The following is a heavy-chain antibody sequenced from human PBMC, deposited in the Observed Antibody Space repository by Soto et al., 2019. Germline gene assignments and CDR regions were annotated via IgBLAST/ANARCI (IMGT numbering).Heavy chain of an antibody. Sequence: SETLSLTCTVSGGSISSYYWSWIRQPPGKGLEWIGYIYYSGSTNYNPSLKSRVTISVDTSKNQFSLKLSSVTAADTAVYYCARTISGPYYYYYMDVWGKGTTVTVSS. CDR2: IYYSGST. J-gene: IGHJ6*03. CDR3: ARTISGPYYYYYMDV. V-gene: IGHV4-59*08. D-gene: IGHD1-26*01. CDR1: GGSISSYY.